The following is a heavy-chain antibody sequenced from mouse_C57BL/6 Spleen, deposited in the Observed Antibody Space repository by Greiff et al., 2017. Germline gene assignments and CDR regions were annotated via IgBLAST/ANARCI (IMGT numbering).Heavy chain of an antibody. D-gene: IGHD2-4*01. V-gene: IGHV1-64*01. Sequence: QVQLQQPGAELVKPGASVKLSCKASGYTFTSYWMHWVKQRPGQGLEWIGMIHPNSGSTNYNEKFKSKATLTVDKSSSTAYMQLSSLTSEDSAVYDCARGGYYDFYFDYWGQGTTLTVSS. CDR2: IHPNSGST. CDR1: GYTFTSYW. J-gene: IGHJ2*01. CDR3: ARGGYYDFYFDY.